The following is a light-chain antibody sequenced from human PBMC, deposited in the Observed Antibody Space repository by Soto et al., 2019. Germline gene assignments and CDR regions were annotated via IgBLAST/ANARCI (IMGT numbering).Light chain of an antibody. CDR1: SSDVGGYDY. J-gene: IGLJ7*01. CDR2: DVN. CDR3: SPYTRSIPLV. V-gene: IGLV2-14*03. Sequence: QSALTQPASVSGSPGQSITISCTGTSSDVGGYDYVSWYQQHPGKAPKLMLYDVNNRPSGVSKRFSGSKSGNTTSLTSSGLQDEDGADYYFSPYTRSIPLVFGAGTPVTLL.